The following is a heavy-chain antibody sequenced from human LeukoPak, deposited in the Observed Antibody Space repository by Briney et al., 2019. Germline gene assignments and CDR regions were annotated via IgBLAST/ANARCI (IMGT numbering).Heavy chain of an antibody. CDR1: GFTLSSIW. J-gene: IGHJ6*02. Sequence: GGSLSLSCAAFGFTLSSIWMSWVRQAPGKGLKWVANIKQDGSETDYVESVKGRFTISSDNATNSLYLQMNSLRAEDTAVYYCARPTYYYGSGSYVVWGQGTTVTVSS. V-gene: IGHV3-7*01. D-gene: IGHD3-10*01. CDR2: IKQDGSET. CDR3: ARPTYYYGSGSYVV.